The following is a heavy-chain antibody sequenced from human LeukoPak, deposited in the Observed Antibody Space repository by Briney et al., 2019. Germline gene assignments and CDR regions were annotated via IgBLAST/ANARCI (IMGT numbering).Heavy chain of an antibody. CDR3: ARDLPYYDSSGSDY. Sequence: PSETLSLTCTVSGGSISSSSYYWGWIRQPPGTGLEWIGSIYYSGSTYYNPSLKSRVTISVDTSKNQFSLKLSSVTAADTAVYYCARDLPYYDSSGSDYWGQGTLVTVSS. D-gene: IGHD3-22*01. CDR2: IYYSGST. V-gene: IGHV4-39*07. J-gene: IGHJ4*02. CDR1: GGSISSSSYY.